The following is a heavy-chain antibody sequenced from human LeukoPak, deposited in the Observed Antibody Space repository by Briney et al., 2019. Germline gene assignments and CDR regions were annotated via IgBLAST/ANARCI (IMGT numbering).Heavy chain of an antibody. D-gene: IGHD3-3*01. J-gene: IGHJ4*02. CDR1: GYTFTGYY. V-gene: IGHV1-2*02. CDR2: INPNSGGT. Sequence: ASVKVSCKASGYTFTGYYMHWVRQAPGQGLEWMGWINPNSGGTNYAQKFQGRVTMTRDTSISTAYMELSRLRSDDTAVYYFARAPWSCYSVFDYLGQGTLVTVSS. CDR3: ARAPWSCYSVFDY.